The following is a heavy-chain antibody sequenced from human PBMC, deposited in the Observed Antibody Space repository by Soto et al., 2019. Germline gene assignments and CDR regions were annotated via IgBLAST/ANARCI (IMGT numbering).Heavy chain of an antibody. CDR1: GGSISSYY. CDR2: IYYSGST. V-gene: IGHV4-59*12. CDR3: ARAGIVVVVAAIRGYSFDY. J-gene: IGHJ4*02. Sequence: SETLSLTCTVSGGSISSYYWSWIRQPPGKGLEWIGYIYYSGSTNYNPSLKSRVTISVDTSKNQFSLKLSSVTAADTAVYYCARAGIVVVVAAIRGYSFDYWGQGTLVTVSS. D-gene: IGHD2-15*01.